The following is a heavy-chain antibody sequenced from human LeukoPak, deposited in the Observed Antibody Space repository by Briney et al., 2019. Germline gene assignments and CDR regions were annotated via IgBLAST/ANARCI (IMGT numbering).Heavy chain of an antibody. CDR2: INHSGST. V-gene: IGHV4-34*01. J-gene: IGHJ5*02. Sequence: SETLSLTCTVSGGSISSYYWSWIRQPPGKGLEWIGEINHSGSTNYNPSLKSRVTISVDTSKNQFSLKLSSVTAADTAVYYCAAGWSARYNWFDPRGQGTLVTVSS. CDR1: GGSISSYY. CDR3: AAGWSARYNWFDP. D-gene: IGHD6-19*01.